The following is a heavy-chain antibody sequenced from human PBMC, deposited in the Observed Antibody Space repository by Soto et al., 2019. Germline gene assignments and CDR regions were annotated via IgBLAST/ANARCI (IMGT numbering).Heavy chain of an antibody. Sequence: ASVKVSCKDSGYTFTSYAMHWVRQAPGQRLEWMGWINAGNGNTKYSQKFQGRVTITRDTSASTAYMELSSLRSEDTAVYYCARETGSGWLAFDYWGQGTRVTVSS. J-gene: IGHJ4*02. CDR3: ARETGSGWLAFDY. D-gene: IGHD6-19*01. CDR1: GYTFTSYA. CDR2: INAGNGNT. V-gene: IGHV1-3*01.